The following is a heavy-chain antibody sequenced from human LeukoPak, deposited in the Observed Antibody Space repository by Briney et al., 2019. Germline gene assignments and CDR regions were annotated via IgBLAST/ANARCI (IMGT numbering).Heavy chain of an antibody. CDR3: ARMGYCTRATCGGAFDF. J-gene: IGHJ4*02. CDR2: INTNTENP. Sequence: ASVKLSCKASGYTFTSYAMNWVRQAPGQGLEWMGWINTNTENPAYAQGFTGRFVFSLDISVSTAYLQISSLKAEDTAVYYCARMGYCTRATCGGAFDFWGQGTLVTVSS. V-gene: IGHV7-4-1*02. CDR1: GYTFTSYA. D-gene: IGHD2-8*01.